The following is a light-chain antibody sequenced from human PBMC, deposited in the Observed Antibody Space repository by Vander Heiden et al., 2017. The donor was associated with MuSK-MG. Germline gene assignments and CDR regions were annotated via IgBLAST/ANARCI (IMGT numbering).Light chain of an antibody. J-gene: IGLJ2*01. CDR3: QAWDSSTVV. CDR1: KLGDKY. CDR2: QDS. Sequence: SYELTQPPSVSVSPGQTASITCTRDKLGDKYACWYQQKPGQSPVLVIYQDSKRPSGTPERFSGSNSGNTATLTISGTQAMDEADYYCQAWDSSTVVFGGGTKLTVL. V-gene: IGLV3-1*01.